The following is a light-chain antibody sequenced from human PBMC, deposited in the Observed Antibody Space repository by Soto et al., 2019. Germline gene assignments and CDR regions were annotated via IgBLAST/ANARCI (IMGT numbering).Light chain of an antibody. CDR1: SSDVGGYNY. CDR3: SSYTSSLPYV. Sequence: QSVLTQPASVSGSPGQSMTISCTGTSSDVGGYNYVSWYQQHPGKAPKLMIYEVSNRPSGVSNRFSGSKSGNTASLTISGLQAEDEADYYCSSYTSSLPYVFGTGTKLTVL. V-gene: IGLV2-14*01. CDR2: EVS. J-gene: IGLJ1*01.